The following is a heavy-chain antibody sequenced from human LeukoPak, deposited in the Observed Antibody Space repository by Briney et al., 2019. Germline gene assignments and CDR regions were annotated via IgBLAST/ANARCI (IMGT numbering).Heavy chain of an antibody. CDR1: GGTFSSYA. D-gene: IGHD4-11*01. CDR2: ILPIFGTA. CDR3: ARDYRPHYYYYYGMDV. Sequence: SVKVSCKASGGTFSSYAISWVRQAPGQGLEWMGGILPIFGTANYAQKFQGRVTITADESTSTAYMELSSLRSEDTAVYYCARDYRPHYYYYYGMDVWGQGTTVTVSS. J-gene: IGHJ6*02. V-gene: IGHV1-69*13.